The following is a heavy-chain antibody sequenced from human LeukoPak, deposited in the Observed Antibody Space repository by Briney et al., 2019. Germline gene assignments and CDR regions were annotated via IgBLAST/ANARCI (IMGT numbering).Heavy chain of an antibody. CDR1: GFTFSDYY. CDR3: ARDSSGYYDILTGYYKSGPDY. V-gene: IGHV3-11*01. J-gene: IGHJ4*02. D-gene: IGHD3-9*01. CDR2: ISSSGSTI. Sequence: PGGSLRLSCAASGFTFSDYYMSWIRQAPGKGLEWVSYISSSGSTIYYADSVKGRFTISRDNAKNSLYLQMNSLRAEDTAVYYCARDSSGYYDILTGYYKSGPDYWGQGTLVTVSS.